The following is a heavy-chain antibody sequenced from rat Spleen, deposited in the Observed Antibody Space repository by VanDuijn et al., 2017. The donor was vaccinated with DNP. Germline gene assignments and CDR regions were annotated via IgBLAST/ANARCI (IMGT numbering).Heavy chain of an antibody. J-gene: IGHJ3*01. V-gene: IGHV2-6*01. CDR2: VSSSGTT. CDR1: GFSLTRYS. CDR3: ARDWANWYLWFAY. D-gene: IGHD4-6*01. Sequence: QVQLKESGPGLVQPSQTLSLICTVSGFSLTRYSVGWVRQPPGKGLEWIAAVSSSGTTYYTSALKSRLRIIRDTSKSQIFLEMNSLQTEDSGTYYCARDWANWYLWFAYWGQGTLVTVSS.